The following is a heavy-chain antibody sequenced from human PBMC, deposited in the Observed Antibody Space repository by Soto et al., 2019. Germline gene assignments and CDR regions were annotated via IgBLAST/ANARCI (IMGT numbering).Heavy chain of an antibody. CDR3: ARRAVGRSSGWDAPFDY. Sequence: GESRKISCMGSGYGFTSYWIGWVGRIPGKGLWWVGVSYPGVSDTRYSPPFQGQVTTSADKSISTAYLQRSSLKASDTAMYYCARRAVGRSSGWDAPFDYGGQGPLVTASS. J-gene: IGHJ4*02. D-gene: IGHD6-19*01. CDR1: GYGFTSYW. V-gene: IGHV5-51*03. CDR2: SYPGVSDT.